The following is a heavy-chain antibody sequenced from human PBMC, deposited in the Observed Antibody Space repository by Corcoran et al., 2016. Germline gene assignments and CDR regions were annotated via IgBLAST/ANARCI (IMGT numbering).Heavy chain of an antibody. Sequence: EVQLVESGGGLVKPGGSLRLSCAASGFTFSSYSMNWVRQAPGKGLEWVSSISSSSSYIYYADSVKGRFTITRDNAKNSLYLQMNSLRAEDTAVYDCARTRDGYYFDYWGQGTMVTVSS. CDR1: GFTFSSYS. CDR2: ISSSSSYI. CDR3: ARTRDGYYFDY. J-gene: IGHJ4*02. V-gene: IGHV3-21*01.